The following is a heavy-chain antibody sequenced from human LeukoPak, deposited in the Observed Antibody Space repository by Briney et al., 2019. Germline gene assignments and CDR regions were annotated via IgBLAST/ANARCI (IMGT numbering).Heavy chain of an antibody. V-gene: IGHV3-23*01. D-gene: IGHD2-2*01. CDR3: AKDIVVVPAALFDF. CDR1: GFTFSNYA. Sequence: GGSLRLSCAASGFTFSNYAMSWVRQAPGKGLEWVSAICGSGFSTFYAASVKGRFTISRDNSKTTLYLHMNSLRAEDTAVYYCAKDIVVVPAALFDFWGQGTLVTVS. CDR2: ICGSGFST. J-gene: IGHJ4*02.